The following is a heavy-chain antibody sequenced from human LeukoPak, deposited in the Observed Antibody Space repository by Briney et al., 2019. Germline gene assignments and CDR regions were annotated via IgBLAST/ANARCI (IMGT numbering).Heavy chain of an antibody. Sequence: PSETLSLTCAVSGGSISSGSYYWGWIRQPPGKGLEWIGEINHSGSTNYNPSLKSRVTISVDTSKNQLSLKLSSMTAADTAVYYCARDNFGFDYWGQGTLVTVSS. V-gene: IGHV4-39*07. CDR2: INHSGST. D-gene: IGHD1-20*01. CDR3: ARDNFGFDY. J-gene: IGHJ4*02. CDR1: GGSISSGSYY.